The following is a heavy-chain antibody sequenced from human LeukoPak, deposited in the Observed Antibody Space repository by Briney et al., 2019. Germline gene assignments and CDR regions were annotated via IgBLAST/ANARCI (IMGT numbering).Heavy chain of an antibody. V-gene: IGHV4-59*08. Sequence: PSETLSLTCTVSGGSVSSYYWSWLRQPPGKGLEWIGYIYYSGSTNYNPSLKSRVTISVDTSENQFSLKLSSVTAADTAVYYCARRGRRRDPYNPDTYYYSGMDVWGQGTTVTVSS. CDR2: IYYSGST. D-gene: IGHD5-24*01. J-gene: IGHJ6*02. CDR3: ARRGRRRDPYNPDTYYYSGMDV. CDR1: GGSVSSYY.